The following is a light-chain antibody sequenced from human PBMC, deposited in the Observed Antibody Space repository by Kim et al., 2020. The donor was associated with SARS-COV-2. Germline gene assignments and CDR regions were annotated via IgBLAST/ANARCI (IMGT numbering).Light chain of an antibody. CDR3: QAWDSSTAPYV. Sequence: SSELTQPPSVSVSPGQTASITCSGDKLGDKYACWYQQKPGQSPVLVIYQDSKRPSGIPERFSGSNSGNTATLTISGTQAMDEADYYCQAWDSSTAPYVFGTGTKVTVL. CDR2: QDS. V-gene: IGLV3-1*01. J-gene: IGLJ1*01. CDR1: KLGDKY.